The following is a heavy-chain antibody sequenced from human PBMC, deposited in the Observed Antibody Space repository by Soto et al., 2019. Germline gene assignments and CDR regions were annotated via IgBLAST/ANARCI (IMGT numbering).Heavy chain of an antibody. CDR2: ISSSSSYI. J-gene: IGHJ3*02. CDR1: GFTFSSYS. CDR3: ARDESRTGPDAFDI. Sequence: GGSLRLSCAASGFTFSSYSMNWVRQAPGKGLEWVSSISSSSSYIYYADSVKGRFTISRDNAKNSLYLQMNSLRAEDTAVYYCARDESRTGPDAFDIWGQGTMVTVSS. V-gene: IGHV3-21*01.